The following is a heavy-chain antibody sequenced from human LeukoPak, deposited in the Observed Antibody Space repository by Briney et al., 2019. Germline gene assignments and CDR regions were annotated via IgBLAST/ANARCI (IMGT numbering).Heavy chain of an antibody. D-gene: IGHD3-9*01. CDR2: INHSGST. J-gene: IGHJ4*02. CDR3: ATAFLSYFDHARGEGRPFDY. Sequence: PSETLSLTCTVSSGSISTSNYYWSWIRQPPGKGLEWIGEINHSGSTNYNPSLKSRVTISVDTSKNQFSLKLGSVTAADTAVYYCATAFLSYFDHARGEGRPFDYWGQGTLVTVSS. V-gene: IGHV4-39*07. CDR1: SGSISTSNYY.